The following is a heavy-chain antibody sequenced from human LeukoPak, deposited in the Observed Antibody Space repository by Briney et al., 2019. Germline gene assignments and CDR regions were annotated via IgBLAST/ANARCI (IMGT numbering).Heavy chain of an antibody. Sequence: SETLSLTCTVSGGSISSGGYYWSWIRQHPGKGLEWIGYIYYSGSTYYNPSLKSRVTISVDTSKNQFSLKLSSVTAADTAVYYCARDTMIADLGFDIWGQGTMVTVSS. V-gene: IGHV4-31*03. CDR3: ARDTMIADLGFDI. CDR1: GGSISSGGYY. D-gene: IGHD3-22*01. CDR2: IYYSGST. J-gene: IGHJ3*02.